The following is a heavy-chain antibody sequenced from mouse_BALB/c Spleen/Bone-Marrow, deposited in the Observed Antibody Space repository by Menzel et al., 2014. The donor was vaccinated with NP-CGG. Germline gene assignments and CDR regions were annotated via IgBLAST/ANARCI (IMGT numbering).Heavy chain of an antibody. CDR3: AREGIYDGYWDYAMDY. Sequence: ESGPGLVKPSQSLSLTCSVTGYSITSGYYCNWIRQFPGNKLEWMGYISYDGSNNYNPSLKNRISITRDTSKNQFFLKLNSMTTEDTATYYCAREGIYDGYWDYAMDYWGQGTSVTVSS. J-gene: IGHJ4*01. V-gene: IGHV3-6*02. D-gene: IGHD2-3*01. CDR1: GYSITSGYY. CDR2: ISYDGSN.